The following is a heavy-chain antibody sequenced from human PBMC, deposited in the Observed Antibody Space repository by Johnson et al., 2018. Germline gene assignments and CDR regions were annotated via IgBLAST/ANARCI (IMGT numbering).Heavy chain of an antibody. CDR2: ISRSNSST. CDR1: GFTFSSYA. V-gene: IGHV3-23*01. D-gene: IGHD1-26*01. Sequence: VQSGGSLSLSCAASGFTFSSYAMNWVRQAPGKGLEWVSTISRSNSSTYYADSVKGRFTISRDNSKNILYLQMNSLRAGDTARYYCAKNLKSGTYVRAEYFQHWGQVTLVTVSS. CDR3: AKNLKSGTYVRAEYFQH. J-gene: IGHJ1*01.